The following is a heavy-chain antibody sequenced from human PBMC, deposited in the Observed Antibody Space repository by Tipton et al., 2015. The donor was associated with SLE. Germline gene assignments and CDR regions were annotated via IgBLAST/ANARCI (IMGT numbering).Heavy chain of an antibody. Sequence: SLRLSCTASGFTFDNYAMTWVRQAPGKGLEWVSLIYGETHTYSADSLQGRFTISRDNSKNTLYLQMDALRPEDTAVYYCAKGDTIAAVTYYVDSWGQGNLVPVSS. CDR1: GFTFDNYA. CDR3: AKGDTIAAVTYYVDS. V-gene: IGHV3-23*03. CDR2: IYGETHT. J-gene: IGHJ4*02. D-gene: IGHD6-25*01.